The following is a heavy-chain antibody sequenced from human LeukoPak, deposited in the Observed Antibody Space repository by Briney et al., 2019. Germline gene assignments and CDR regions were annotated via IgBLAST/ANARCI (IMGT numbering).Heavy chain of an antibody. V-gene: IGHV4-38-2*01. Sequence: GSLRLSCAASGFTFSDYYWGWIRQSPGKGLEWMGSIYSTGNTHYNPSLESRLIISVDTSKNSFSLKLSSVTAADTAVYYCARVLSGRGSLYSYYYYMDVWGKGTTVTISS. CDR3: ARVLSGRGSLYSYYYYMDV. CDR2: IYSTGNT. J-gene: IGHJ6*03. D-gene: IGHD3-16*01. CDR1: GFTFSDYY.